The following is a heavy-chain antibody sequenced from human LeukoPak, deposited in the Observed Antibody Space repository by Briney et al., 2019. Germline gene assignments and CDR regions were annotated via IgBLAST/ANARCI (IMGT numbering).Heavy chain of an antibody. CDR3: AKRASGDSGPFDY. Sequence: QPGGSLRLSCAASGFIFSSFNMNWVRQAPGKGLEWVSAISGNGDSTYYADSMKGRFTISRDNSKNTLYLQMTSLRAEDTAVYYCAKRASGDSGPFDYWGQGTLVTVSS. J-gene: IGHJ4*02. D-gene: IGHD4-17*01. CDR2: ISGNGDST. CDR1: GFIFSSFN. V-gene: IGHV3-23*01.